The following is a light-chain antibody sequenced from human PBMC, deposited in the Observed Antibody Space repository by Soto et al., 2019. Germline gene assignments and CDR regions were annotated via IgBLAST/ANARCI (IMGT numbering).Light chain of an antibody. CDR2: AAS. J-gene: IGKJ4*01. Sequence: EIVLTQSPGTLSLSPGERSTLSCSASQSVSSSHVAWYQHKPGQAPMLLIYAASSRATGSPDRFSGGGSGKDFTLTISRLEPEDFAVYYCQQYGGAPLTFGGGTKVDIK. CDR3: QQYGGAPLT. CDR1: QSVSSSH. V-gene: IGKV3-20*01.